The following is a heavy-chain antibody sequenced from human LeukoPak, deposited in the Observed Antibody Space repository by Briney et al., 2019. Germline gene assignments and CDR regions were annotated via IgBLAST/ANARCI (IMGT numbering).Heavy chain of an antibody. CDR1: GFTFSSYA. J-gene: IGHJ4*02. Sequence: GGSLRLSCAASGFTFSSYAMSWVRQAPGKGLEWGAATSGSGVNSYYADSVRGRFTISRDNSQNTLYLQMDSLRAEDTALYYCAKEYSGYDFDYWGQGTLVTVSS. CDR2: TSGSGVNS. CDR3: AKEYSGYDFDY. V-gene: IGHV3-23*01. D-gene: IGHD5-12*01.